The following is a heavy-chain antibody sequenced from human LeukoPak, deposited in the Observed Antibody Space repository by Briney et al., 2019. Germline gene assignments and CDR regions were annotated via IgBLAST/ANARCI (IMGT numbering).Heavy chain of an antibody. Sequence: SETLSLTCTVSGGSISSYYWSWIRQPAGKGLGWIGRIYTSGSTNYNPSLKSRVTMSVDTSKNQFSLTLSSVTAADTAVYYCARDLRSPHWYFDLWGRGTLVTVSS. CDR3: ARDLRSPHWYFDL. CDR2: IYTSGST. CDR1: GGSISSYY. V-gene: IGHV4-4*07. J-gene: IGHJ2*01.